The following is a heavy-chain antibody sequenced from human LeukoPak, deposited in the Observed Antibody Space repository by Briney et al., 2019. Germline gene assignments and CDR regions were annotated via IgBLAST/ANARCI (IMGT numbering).Heavy chain of an antibody. CDR2: IYYSGST. D-gene: IGHD4-11*01. V-gene: IGHV4-59*01. Sequence: SETLSLTCTVSGGSISSYYWSWIRQPPGKGLEWMGYIYYSGSTNYNPSLKSRVTISVDTSKNQFSLKLSSVTAADTAVYYCARYYSNYDAYYYYMDVWGKGTPVTVSS. CDR1: GGSISSYY. J-gene: IGHJ6*03. CDR3: ARYYSNYDAYYYYMDV.